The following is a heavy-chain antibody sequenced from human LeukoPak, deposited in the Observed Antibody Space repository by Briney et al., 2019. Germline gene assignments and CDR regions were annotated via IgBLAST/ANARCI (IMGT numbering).Heavy chain of an antibody. CDR1: GFNLNSYW. CDR2: IKEDESEK. CDR3: ARVNYGSGSPFFDY. Sequence: GGSLRLSCVVSGFNLNSYWMTWVRQAPGEGLEWVANIKEDESEKYYMESVRGRFTTSRDNVKNSLYLQMNSLRAEDTAVYYCARVNYGSGSPFFDYWGQGTLVTVSS. J-gene: IGHJ4*02. D-gene: IGHD3-10*01. V-gene: IGHV3-7*01.